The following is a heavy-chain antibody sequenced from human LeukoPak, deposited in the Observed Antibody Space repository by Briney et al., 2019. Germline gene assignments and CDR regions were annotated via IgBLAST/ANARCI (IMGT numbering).Heavy chain of an antibody. Sequence: SETLSLTCTVSGGSISSSSYSWGWIRQPPGKGLEWIGSFFYSGSTYYSPSFKSRVTIPVDTSKNQFSLKLSSVTAADTAVYYCARDPYRAFYSSAQDAFDIWGQGTMVTVSS. CDR3: ARDPYRAFYSSAQDAFDI. V-gene: IGHV4-39*07. CDR2: FFYSGST. J-gene: IGHJ3*02. CDR1: GGSISSSSYS. D-gene: IGHD6-25*01.